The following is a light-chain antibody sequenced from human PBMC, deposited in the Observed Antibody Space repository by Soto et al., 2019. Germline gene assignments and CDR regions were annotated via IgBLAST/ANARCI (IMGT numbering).Light chain of an antibody. J-gene: IGLJ3*02. V-gene: IGLV1-40*01. CDR3: QSYDSSLSGWV. CDR2: GNN. CDR1: SSNIGAAYD. Sequence: QSVLTQPPSVSGAPGQKVTISCTRSSSNIGAAYDVHWYQHLPGTAPKLLIYGNNNRPSGVPDGFSGSKSGTSASLAITGLQAEDEADYYCQSYDSSLSGWVFGGGTKVTVL.